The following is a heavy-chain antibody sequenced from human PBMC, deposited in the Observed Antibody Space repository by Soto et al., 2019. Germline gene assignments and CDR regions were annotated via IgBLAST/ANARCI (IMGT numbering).Heavy chain of an antibody. CDR1: CFRFPDAW. CDR3: TADLIGTYYSPYDY. J-gene: IGHJ4*02. V-gene: IGHV3-15*07. CDR2: IKSKTDGETT. Sequence: GGSLRLSCAAPCFRFPDAWMNWVPPAPGEGLEWVGRIKSKTDGETTDYAAPVKGRFSVSRDDSKNTLYLQMNSLKTEDTAVYYCTADLIGTYYSPYDYWGQGILVTVSS. D-gene: IGHD3-10*01.